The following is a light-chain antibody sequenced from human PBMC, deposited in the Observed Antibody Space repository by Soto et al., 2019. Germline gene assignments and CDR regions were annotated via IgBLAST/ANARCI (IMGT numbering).Light chain of an antibody. CDR3: QQFNSSVT. Sequence: EIVLTQSPGSLSLSPGERATLSCRASQSVSSTFFAWYQQRPGQAPRLLMYGASSRATGIPERFSGSGSGTVFTLTISRLVSEDFALYYCQQFNSSVTFGQGTKVEIK. V-gene: IGKV3-20*01. J-gene: IGKJ1*01. CDR1: QSVSSTF. CDR2: GAS.